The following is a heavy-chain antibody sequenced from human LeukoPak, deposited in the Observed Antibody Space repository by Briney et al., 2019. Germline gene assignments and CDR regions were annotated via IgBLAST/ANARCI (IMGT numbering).Heavy chain of an antibody. V-gene: IGHV3-15*01. CDR1: GFTFSNAC. J-gene: IGHJ6*02. D-gene: IGHD4-11*01. CDR2: IKSNTDGGTT. Sequence: GGSLRLSCAASGFTFSNACMSWVRQAPGKGLEWVGRIKSNTDGGTTDYAAPVKGRFTISRDDSKTTLYLQMNSLKTEDTVVYYCTTDWMTTVTKRVYYYYCMDVWGQGTTVTVSS. CDR3: TTDWMTTVTKRVYYYYCMDV.